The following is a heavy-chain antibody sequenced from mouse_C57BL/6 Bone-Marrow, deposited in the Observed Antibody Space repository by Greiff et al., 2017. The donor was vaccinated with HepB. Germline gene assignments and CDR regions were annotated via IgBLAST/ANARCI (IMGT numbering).Heavy chain of an antibody. J-gene: IGHJ3*01. Sequence: VQLQQSGTVLARPGASVKMSCKTSGYTFTSYWMHWVKQRPGQGLEWIGAIYPGNSDTSYNQKFKGKAKLTAFTSASTAYMELSSLTNEDSAVYYCTRGITGTGFAYWGQGTLVTVSA. CDR1: GYTFTSYW. CDR2: IYPGNSDT. CDR3: TRGITGTGFAY. V-gene: IGHV1-5*01. D-gene: IGHD4-1*01.